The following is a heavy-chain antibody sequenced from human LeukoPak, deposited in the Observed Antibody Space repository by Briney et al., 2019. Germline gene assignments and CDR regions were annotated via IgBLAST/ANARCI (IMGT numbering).Heavy chain of an antibody. CDR1: GSTFSSYS. V-gene: IGHV3-21*01. Sequence: PGGSLRLSCAASGSTFSSYSVNWVRQAPGKGLEWVSSISERSSYIYYADSMKGRFTISRDNAKNSLYLQMNSLRAEDTAVYYGSRSTRRQTDAFDIWGKGPLVTVSS. J-gene: IGHJ3*02. CDR3: SRSTRRQTDAFDI. CDR2: ISERSSYI.